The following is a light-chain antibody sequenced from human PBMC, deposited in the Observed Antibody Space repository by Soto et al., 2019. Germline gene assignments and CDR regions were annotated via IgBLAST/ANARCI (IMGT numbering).Light chain of an antibody. CDR2: NVN. CDR3: SSYAGSNTFV. Sequence: QSALTPPASVSGSPGQSITISCAGTSSDIGAYNFVSWYQQHPGKAPKLMIYNVNNRPSGFSSRFAGSKSGNTASLTISGLRAEDEADYYCSSYAGSNTFVFGTGTKVTVL. J-gene: IGLJ1*01. CDR1: SSDIGAYNF. V-gene: IGLV2-14*03.